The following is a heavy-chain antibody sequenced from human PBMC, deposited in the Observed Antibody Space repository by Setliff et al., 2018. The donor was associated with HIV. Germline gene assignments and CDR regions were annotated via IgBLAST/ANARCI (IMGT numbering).Heavy chain of an antibody. D-gene: IGHD3-3*01. J-gene: IGHJ5*02. CDR2: IIPIFGTP. Sequence: SVKVSCKASGDTFNSHAISWVRQAPGQGLEWMGGIIPIFGTPNYARKFQGRVTMTRDTATSTVYMELSSLRSEDTAVYYCARDPIRAVGVDFWSATNNWFGPWGQGTLVTVSS. CDR1: GDTFNSHA. V-gene: IGHV1-69*05. CDR3: ARDPIRAVGVDFWSATNNWFGP.